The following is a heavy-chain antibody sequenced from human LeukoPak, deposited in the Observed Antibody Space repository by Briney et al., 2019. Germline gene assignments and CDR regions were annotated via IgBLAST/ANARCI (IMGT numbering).Heavy chain of an antibody. D-gene: IGHD2-2*01. V-gene: IGHV1-18*04. Sequence: SVPVPYKASGYTFTSYVLRWVRQPPAKGLAGMGWISAYNGNTHYPQNPQGRVTMTTDTSTSTAYMELRSLTSDDTDVYYCARDLGSTSLYLDYWGQGTLVTVSS. CDR1: GYTFTSYV. CDR3: ARDLGSTSLYLDY. CDR2: ISAYNGNT. J-gene: IGHJ4*02.